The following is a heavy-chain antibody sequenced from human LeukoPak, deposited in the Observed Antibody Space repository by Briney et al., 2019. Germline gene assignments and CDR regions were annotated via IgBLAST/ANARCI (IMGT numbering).Heavy chain of an antibody. Sequence: PSETLSLTCTVSGGSISSYYWSWIRQPPGKGLEWIGEINHSGSTNYNPSLKSRVTISVDTSKNQFSLKLSSVTAADTAVYYCARYSSRMFDYWGQGTLVTVSS. CDR2: INHSGST. CDR3: ARYSSRMFDY. CDR1: GGSISSYY. D-gene: IGHD6-13*01. J-gene: IGHJ4*02. V-gene: IGHV4-34*01.